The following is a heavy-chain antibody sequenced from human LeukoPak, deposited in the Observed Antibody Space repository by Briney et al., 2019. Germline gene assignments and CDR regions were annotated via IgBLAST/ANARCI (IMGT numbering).Heavy chain of an antibody. CDR3: VRAVPISSPTTSLPYYFDS. D-gene: IGHD5-24*01. J-gene: IGHJ4*02. CDR2: IHYSGNT. V-gene: IGHV4-39*07. CDR1: GGSISRSDYF. Sequence: SETLSLTCTLSGGSISRSDYFWGWLRQPPGKGLEWIGSIHYSGNTYYNPSLESRVTISLDTSQNQFSLKLSSVTAADTAVYSCVRAVPISSPTTSLPYYFDSWGQGTLVTVSS.